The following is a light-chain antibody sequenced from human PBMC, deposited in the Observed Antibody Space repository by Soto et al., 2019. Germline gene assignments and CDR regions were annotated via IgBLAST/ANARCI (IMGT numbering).Light chain of an antibody. Sequence: EIVLTQSPGTLSLSPGERATLSCRASQSVSSSYLAWYQQKPGQAPRLLIYGASSRATGIPDRFSGSGSGTDFTLTISRLEPEDFAVYYCQQYGSSLGVTFGGGTKVEI. J-gene: IGKJ4*01. V-gene: IGKV3-20*01. CDR1: QSVSSSY. CDR2: GAS. CDR3: QQYGSSLGVT.